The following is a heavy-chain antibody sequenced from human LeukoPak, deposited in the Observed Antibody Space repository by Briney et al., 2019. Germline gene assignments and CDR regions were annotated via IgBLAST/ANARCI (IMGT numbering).Heavy chain of an antibody. J-gene: IGHJ4*02. Sequence: GGSLRLSCTASGFIFSSYNMNWVRQAPGKGLEWVSYISYSSSTRYYADSVKGRFTISRDNAKNSLYLQINSPRAEDTAVYYCARIPQRDSSGQKRQEAYYFDYWGQGTLVTVSS. D-gene: IGHD3-22*01. CDR3: ARIPQRDSSGQKRQEAYYFDY. CDR1: GFIFSSYN. V-gene: IGHV3-48*01. CDR2: ISYSSSTR.